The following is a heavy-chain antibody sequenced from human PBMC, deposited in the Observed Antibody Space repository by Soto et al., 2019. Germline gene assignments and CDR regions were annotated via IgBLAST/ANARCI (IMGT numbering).Heavy chain of an antibody. CDR3: ARNFDYDILTGAQLYDY. D-gene: IGHD3-9*01. CDR2: MNPNSGNT. J-gene: IGHJ4*02. CDR1: GYTFTSYD. V-gene: IGHV1-8*01. Sequence: ASVKVSCKASGYTFTSYDINWVRQATGQGLEWMGWMNPNSGNTGYAQKFQGRVTMTRNTSISTAYMELSSLGSEDTAVYYCARNFDYDILTGAQLYDYWGQGTLVTVSS.